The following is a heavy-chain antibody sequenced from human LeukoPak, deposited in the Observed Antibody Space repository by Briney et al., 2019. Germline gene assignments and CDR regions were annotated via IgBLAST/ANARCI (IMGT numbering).Heavy chain of an antibody. J-gene: IGHJ6*03. CDR3: ARNIGGAGRGDYMDV. CDR2: IYFSGNT. CDR1: GGSITSSGFY. D-gene: IGHD5-12*01. V-gene: IGHV4-39*01. Sequence: PSETLCLTCTVSGGSITSSGFYWGWVRQPPGKGLEWVGSIYFSGNTYDNPFLKSLLIISVDSSKNQFFLKLSFVTAAVTALYYFARNIGGAGRGDYMDVWGKGTTVTISS.